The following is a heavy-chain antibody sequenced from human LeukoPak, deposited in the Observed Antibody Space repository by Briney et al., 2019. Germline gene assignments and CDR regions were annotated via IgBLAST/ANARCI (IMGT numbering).Heavy chain of an antibody. CDR3: AVAGYSSGWYVVDY. D-gene: IGHD6-19*01. J-gene: IGHJ4*02. CDR1: GFTFSSYG. CDR2: ISYDGSNK. Sequence: GGSLRLSCAASGFTFSSYGMHWVRQAPYKGLEWVAVISYDGSNKYYADFVMGRFTISRDNSKNTLYLQVNSLRAEDTAVYHCAVAGYSSGWYVVDYWGQGTLVTVSS. V-gene: IGHV3-30*03.